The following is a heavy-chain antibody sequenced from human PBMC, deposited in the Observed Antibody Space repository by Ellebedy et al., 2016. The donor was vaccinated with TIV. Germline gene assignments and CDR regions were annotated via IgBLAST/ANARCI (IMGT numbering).Heavy chain of an antibody. J-gene: IGHJ2*01. CDR2: IASDGGAT. CDR1: GFIFNRYG. Sequence: GESLKISCAASGFIFNRYGIHWVRQAPGKGREWIGVIASDGGATVYADFVRGRFTLSRDNSRNTVYLQMNSLSPDDTAVYYCTREARWGNWYFDLWGRGTLVAVST. CDR3: TREARWGNWYFDL. V-gene: IGHV3-30*03. D-gene: IGHD4-23*01.